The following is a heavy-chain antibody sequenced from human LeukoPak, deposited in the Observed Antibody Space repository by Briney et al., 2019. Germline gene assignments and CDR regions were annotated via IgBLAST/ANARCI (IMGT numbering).Heavy chain of an antibody. CDR1: GFTFSSYA. CDR3: ARGSYYSNYFDY. D-gene: IGHD1-26*01. J-gene: IGHJ4*02. V-gene: IGHV3-23*01. CDR2: ISGSGGST. Sequence: GGSLRLSCAASGFTFSSYAMSWVRQAPGKGLEWVSAISGSGGSTYYADSVKGRFTISRDNSKNTLYPQMNSLRTEDTAVYYCARGSYYSNYFDYWGQGTLVTVSS.